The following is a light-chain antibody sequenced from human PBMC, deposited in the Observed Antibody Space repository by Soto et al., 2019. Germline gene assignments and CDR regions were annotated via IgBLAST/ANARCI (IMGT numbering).Light chain of an antibody. Sequence: DIPMTQSPSSLSASVGDRVAITCRASQGIGNSLAWFQQRPGKVPKFLIYAASTLQSGVPSRFSGSGSGTDFTLTISSLQPEDVATYYCQRYNSAPFTFGPGTKVDIK. J-gene: IGKJ3*01. CDR3: QRYNSAPFT. V-gene: IGKV1-27*01. CDR2: AAS. CDR1: QGIGNS.